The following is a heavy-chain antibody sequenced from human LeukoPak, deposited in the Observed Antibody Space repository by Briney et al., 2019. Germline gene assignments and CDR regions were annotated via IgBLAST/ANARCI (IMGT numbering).Heavy chain of an antibody. CDR1: GGSISSSSYY. Sequence: SETLSLTCTVSGGSISSSSYYWGWIRQPPGKGLEWIGRISASGSTRYNPSLKSRVTMSIDTSKNQFSLKLNSVTAADTAMYFCARGMAAAYDFNLFDPWGQGTLVTVSS. J-gene: IGHJ5*02. V-gene: IGHV4-39*07. D-gene: IGHD3-3*01. CDR3: ARGMAAAYDFNLFDP. CDR2: ISASGST.